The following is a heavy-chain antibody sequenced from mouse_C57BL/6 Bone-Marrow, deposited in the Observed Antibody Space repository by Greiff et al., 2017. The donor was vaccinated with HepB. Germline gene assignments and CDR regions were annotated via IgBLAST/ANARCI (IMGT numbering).Heavy chain of an antibody. Sequence: VQLQQSGPELVKPGASVKIPCKASGYTFTDYNMDWVKQSHGKSLEWIGDINPNNGGTIYNQKFKGKATLTVDKYSSTAYMELRSLTSEDTAVYYCARLGIYYDYDYAMDYWGQGTSVTVSS. CDR1: GYTFTDYN. CDR2: INPNNGGT. CDR3: ARLGIYYDYDYAMDY. D-gene: IGHD2-4*01. J-gene: IGHJ4*01. V-gene: IGHV1-18*01.